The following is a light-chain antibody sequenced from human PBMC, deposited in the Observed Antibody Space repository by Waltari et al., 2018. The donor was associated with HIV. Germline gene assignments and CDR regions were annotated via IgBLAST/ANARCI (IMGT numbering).Light chain of an antibody. V-gene: IGLV4-69*01. Sequence: QLVLTQSPSASASLGASVKLTCPLSSGHSNYAIASPPQHPEKGPRYLMKLNSDGNHIKGDGIPDRFSGSSSGAERYLTISSLQSEDEADYYCQTWATGSRVVFGGGTKLTVL. J-gene: IGLJ2*01. CDR2: LNSDGNH. CDR3: QTWATGSRVV. CDR1: SGHSNYA.